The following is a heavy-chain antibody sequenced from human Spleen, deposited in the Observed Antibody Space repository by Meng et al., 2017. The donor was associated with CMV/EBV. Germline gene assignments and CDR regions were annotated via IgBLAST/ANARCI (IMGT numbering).Heavy chain of an antibody. D-gene: IGHD2-15*01. V-gene: IGHV4-34*01. J-gene: IGHJ4*02. Sequence: QVQLQQWGAGLLKPSETLSLTCAVYGGSFSGYYWSWIRQPPGKGLEWIGEINHSGSTYYNPSLKSRVTISVDTSKNQFSLKLSSVTAADTAVYYCAVSGYCSGGSCYWDYWGQGTLVTVSS. CDR2: INHSGST. CDR3: AVSGYCSGGSCYWDY. CDR1: GGSFSGYY.